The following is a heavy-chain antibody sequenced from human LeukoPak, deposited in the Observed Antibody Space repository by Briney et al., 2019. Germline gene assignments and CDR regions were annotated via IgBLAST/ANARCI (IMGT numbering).Heavy chain of an antibody. J-gene: IGHJ6*03. CDR3: ARDDQQAYYYYYYFDV. V-gene: IGHV3-33*01. Sequence: GGSLRLSCAASGFTFSSYGLHWVRQAPGKGLEWVSVIWYDGSNKYYADSVKGRSTISRDNSKNTLYLHMNSLRAEDPAVYYCARDDQQAYYYYYYFDVWGKGTTVTVSS. CDR2: IWYDGSNK. CDR1: GFTFSSYG.